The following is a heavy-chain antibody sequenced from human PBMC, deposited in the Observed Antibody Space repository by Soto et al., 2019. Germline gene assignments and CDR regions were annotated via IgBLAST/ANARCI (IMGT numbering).Heavy chain of an antibody. CDR3: ARAYCSGGSCYRGVFDY. V-gene: IGHV1-69*13. CDR2: IIPIFGTA. J-gene: IGHJ4*02. CDR1: GGTFSSYA. Sequence: ASVKVSCKASGGTFSSYAISWVRQAPGQGLEWMGGIIPIFGTANYAQKFQGRVTITADESTSTAYMELSSLRSEDTAVYYCARAYCSGGSCYRGVFDYWGQGTLVTVSS. D-gene: IGHD2-15*01.